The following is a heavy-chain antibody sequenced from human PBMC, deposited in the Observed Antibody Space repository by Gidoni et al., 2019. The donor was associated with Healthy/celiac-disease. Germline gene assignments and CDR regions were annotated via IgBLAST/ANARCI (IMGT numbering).Heavy chain of an antibody. D-gene: IGHD4-17*01. CDR2: IYYSGST. Sequence: QLQLQESCPGLVKPSETLSLTCTVSACSISSSSYYWGLIRQPPGKGLEWIGSIYYSGSTYYNPSLKSRVTISVDTSKNQFSLKLSSVTAADTAVYYCARDRTTDGMDVWGQGTTVTVSS. CDR1: ACSISSSSYY. V-gene: IGHV4-39*07. CDR3: ARDRTTDGMDV. J-gene: IGHJ6*02.